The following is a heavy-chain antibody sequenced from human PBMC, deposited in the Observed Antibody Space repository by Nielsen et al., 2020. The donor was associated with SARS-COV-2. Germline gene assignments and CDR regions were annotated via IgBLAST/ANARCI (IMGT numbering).Heavy chain of an antibody. Sequence: GESLKISCSVSGFTFRSYVMNWVRQAPGKGLEDVASINSDGSRMYHSDSVKGRFTISRDNSKNTLYLEMSRLRPEDTAVYYCVNCRTSWLDDDLDDIWGQGTMVTVSA. J-gene: IGHJ3*02. V-gene: IGHV3-64D*08. CDR1: GFTFRSYV. CDR2: INSDGSRM. D-gene: IGHD6-13*01. CDR3: VNCRTSWLDDDLDDI.